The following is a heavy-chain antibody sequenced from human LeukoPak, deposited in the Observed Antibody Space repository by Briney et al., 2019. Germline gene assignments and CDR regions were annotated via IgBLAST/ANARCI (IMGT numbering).Heavy chain of an antibody. CDR3: AKNMYCGGDCYSVNDY. Sequence: PGGSLRLSCAASGFTFSSYAMSWVRQAPGKGLEWVSAISGSGGSTYYADSVKGRFTISRDNSKNTLYLQMNSLRAEDTAVYYCAKNMYCGGDCYSVNDYWGQGTLVTVSS. CDR1: GFTFSSYA. CDR2: ISGSGGST. V-gene: IGHV3-23*01. D-gene: IGHD2-21*02. J-gene: IGHJ4*02.